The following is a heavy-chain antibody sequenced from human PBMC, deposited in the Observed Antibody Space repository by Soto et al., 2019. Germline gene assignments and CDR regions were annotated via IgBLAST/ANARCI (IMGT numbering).Heavy chain of an antibody. V-gene: IGHV1-18*01. Sequence: ASVKVSCKASGYTFSSIGISCVRQAPGQGLEWMGWISPYKGNTHYAQGLQGRVTMTTDTSTSTAYMELRSLRSDDTAVYYCARDLDASGSYYIECRGQGTLVIGSS. CDR1: GYTFSSIG. D-gene: IGHD3-10*01. CDR3: ARDLDASGSYYIEC. CDR2: ISPYKGNT. J-gene: IGHJ4*02.